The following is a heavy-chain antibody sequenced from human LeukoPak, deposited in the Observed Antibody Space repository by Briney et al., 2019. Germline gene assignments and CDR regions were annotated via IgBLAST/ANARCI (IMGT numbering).Heavy chain of an antibody. Sequence: GGSLRLSCAASGFTFSSYAMSWVRQAPGKGLGWVSAISSSGGSTYYADSVKGRFTISRDNSKNTLYLQMNSLRAEDTAVYYCAKGSGWEMSYYYYYMDVWGQGTTVTISS. CDR3: AKGSGWEMSYYYYYMDV. CDR1: GFTFSSYA. CDR2: ISSSGGST. J-gene: IGHJ6*03. D-gene: IGHD1-26*01. V-gene: IGHV3-23*01.